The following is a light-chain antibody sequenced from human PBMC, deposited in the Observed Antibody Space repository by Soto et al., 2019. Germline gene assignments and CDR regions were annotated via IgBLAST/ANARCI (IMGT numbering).Light chain of an antibody. Sequence: VLTQAPDTLSVSPGERATLSCRASQTVSSNLAWYQHNPGQAPRLLIYGASTRATDFPARFSGSGSGTEFTLTISSLQSEDIAVYYCQQYITWPRTFGQGTKVDIK. CDR1: QTVSSN. CDR3: QQYITWPRT. CDR2: GAS. V-gene: IGKV3-15*01. J-gene: IGKJ1*01.